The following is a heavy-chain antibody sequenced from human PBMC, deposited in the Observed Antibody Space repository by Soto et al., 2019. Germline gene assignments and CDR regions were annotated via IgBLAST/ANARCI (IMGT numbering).Heavy chain of an antibody. J-gene: IGHJ1*01. V-gene: IGHV4-31*03. D-gene: IGHD3-10*01. CDR3: ASQIPLYYYGLGYFQH. CDR2: IYYSGST. Sequence: SETLSLTCTVSGGSISSGGYYWSWIRQHPGKGLEWIGYIYYSGSTYYNPSLKSRVTISVDTSKNQFSLKLSSVTAADTAVYYCASQIPLYYYGLGYFQHWGQGTLVTSPQ. CDR1: GGSISSGGYY.